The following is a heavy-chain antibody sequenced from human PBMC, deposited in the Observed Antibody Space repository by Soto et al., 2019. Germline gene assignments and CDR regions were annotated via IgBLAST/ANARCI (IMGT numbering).Heavy chain of an antibody. CDR3: ARGGRTDYFDY. J-gene: IGHJ4*02. CDR2: IWYDGSNK. CDR1: GFTFSSYG. V-gene: IGHV3-33*01. Sequence: QVQLVESGGGVVQPGRSLRLSCAASGFTFSSYGMHWVRQAPGKGLEWVAVIWYDGSNKYYADSVKDRFTISRDNSKNTLYLQMNSRRAEDTAVSSCARGGRTDYFDYWGQGTLVTVSS. D-gene: IGHD3-10*01.